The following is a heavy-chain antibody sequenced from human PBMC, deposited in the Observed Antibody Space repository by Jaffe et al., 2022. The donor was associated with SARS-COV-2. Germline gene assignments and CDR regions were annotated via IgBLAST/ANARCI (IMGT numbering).Heavy chain of an antibody. CDR2: IKEDGSEK. J-gene: IGHJ4*02. V-gene: IGHV3-7*03. CDR1: GFTFSNYW. D-gene: IGHD1-26*01. Sequence: EVQLVESGGGLVQPGGSLRLSCAASGFTFSNYWMSWVRQAPGKGLEWVANIKEDGSEKNYVDSVKGRFTISRDNAKNSLYLQMNSLRAEDTAVFYCARDQAGGLFDYWGQGNLVTVSS. CDR3: ARDQAGGLFDY.